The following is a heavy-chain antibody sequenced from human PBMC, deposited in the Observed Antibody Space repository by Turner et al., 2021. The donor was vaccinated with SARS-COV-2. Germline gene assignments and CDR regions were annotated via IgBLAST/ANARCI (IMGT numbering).Heavy chain of an antibody. V-gene: IGHV3-72*01. CDR2: IRTARTGYTT. Sequence: QLVGPGGALVQHEGSLSPPCQAPGSTFEDHYMDWVRQAPGKGLEWVGRIRTARTGYTTEYAASVKGRFTFSRDDSSNSLYIQMNGLTTEDTAVYYCARDGGGSADDAFDIWGQGTMVTVSS. D-gene: IGHD3-16*01. CDR1: GSTFEDHY. CDR3: ARDGGGSADDAFDI. J-gene: IGHJ3*02.